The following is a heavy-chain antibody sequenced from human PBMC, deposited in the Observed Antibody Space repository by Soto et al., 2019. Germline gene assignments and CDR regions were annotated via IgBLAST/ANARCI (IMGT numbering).Heavy chain of an antibody. Sequence: EVQLVESGGGLVQPGGSLRLSCAASGFTFSSYSMNWVRQAPGKGLEWVSYISSSSSTIYYADSVKGRFTISRDNAKNSLYLQMNSLRAEDTAVYSCARVINYYYYMDVWGKGTTVTVSS. CDR3: ARVINYYYYMDV. CDR1: GFTFSSYS. V-gene: IGHV3-48*01. CDR2: ISSSSSTI. D-gene: IGHD3-22*01. J-gene: IGHJ6*03.